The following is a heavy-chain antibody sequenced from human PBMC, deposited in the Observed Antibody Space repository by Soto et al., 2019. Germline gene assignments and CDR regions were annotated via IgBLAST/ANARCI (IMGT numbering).Heavy chain of an antibody. CDR1: GGSFTSNNW. CDR3: ARPDPGTSVDY. Sequence: SETLSLTCAVSGGSFTSNNWWTWVRQPPGQGLEWIGEIYRTVSTNYNPSLKSRVTISLDKSENKFSLKVTSLTAADTAVYYCARPDPGTSVDYWGHGTLVTVSS. J-gene: IGHJ4*01. CDR2: IYRTVST. V-gene: IGHV4-4*02. D-gene: IGHD1-7*01.